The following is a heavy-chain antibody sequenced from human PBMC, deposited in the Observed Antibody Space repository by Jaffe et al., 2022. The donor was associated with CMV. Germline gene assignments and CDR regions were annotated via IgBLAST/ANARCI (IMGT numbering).Heavy chain of an antibody. V-gene: IGHV1-46*01. CDR1: GYTFTSYY. CDR3: ARDSEFSPYCSGGSCPTLNLQGVPEL. Sequence: QVQLVQSGAEVKKPGASVKVSCKASGYTFTSYYMHWVRQAPGQGLEWMGIINPSGGSTSYAQKFQGRVTMTRDTSTSTVYMELSSLRSEDTAVYYCARDSEFSPYCSGGSCPTLNLQGVPELWGQGTLVTVSS. D-gene: IGHD2-15*01. J-gene: IGHJ4*02. CDR2: INPSGGST.